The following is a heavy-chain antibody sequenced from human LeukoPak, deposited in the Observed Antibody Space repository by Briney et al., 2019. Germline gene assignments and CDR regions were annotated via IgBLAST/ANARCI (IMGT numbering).Heavy chain of an antibody. V-gene: IGHV4-39*01. CDR3: ARHEEEDGYNAKTVDY. Sequence: PSETLSLTCTVSGVSISSTTNYWGGVRQPPGKGLEWIGAIYYSGTTSYNPSLRSRVTISVDTSRSQFSLKLTSVTAADTAVYYCARHEEEDGYNAKTVDYWGQGTLVTVSS. D-gene: IGHD5-24*01. CDR1: GVSISSTTNY. CDR2: IYYSGTT. J-gene: IGHJ4*02.